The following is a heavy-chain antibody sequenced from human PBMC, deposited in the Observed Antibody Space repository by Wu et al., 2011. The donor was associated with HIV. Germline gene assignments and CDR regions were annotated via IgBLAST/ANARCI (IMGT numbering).Heavy chain of an antibody. CDR1: GDSLTSHA. V-gene: IGHV1-69*15. CDR3: ARDFGGDEDS. J-gene: IGHJ4*02. Sequence: QVQLVQSGAEVKKPGLSVKVSCKASGDSLTSHAISWLRQAPGQGLEWMGRIIPIFDTINNPQKFQGRVTITADESTSTAYMELSSLRSEDTAVYYCARDFGGDEDSWGQGTLVTVSS. D-gene: IGHD2-21*01. CDR2: IIPIFDTI.